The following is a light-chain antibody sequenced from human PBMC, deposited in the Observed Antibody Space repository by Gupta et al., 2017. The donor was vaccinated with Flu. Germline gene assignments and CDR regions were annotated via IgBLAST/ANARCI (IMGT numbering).Light chain of an antibody. CDR2: GNR. CDR1: SSNIGSNN. CDR3: AAWDDSLNGHYV. Sequence: VTISCSGSSSNIGSNNVNWYQQVPGTAPNLLIYGNRQRLSGVPDRFSGSKSGTSASLAISGLQSEDEADYYCAAWDDSLNGHYVFGTGTKVTAL. V-gene: IGLV1-44*01. J-gene: IGLJ1*01.